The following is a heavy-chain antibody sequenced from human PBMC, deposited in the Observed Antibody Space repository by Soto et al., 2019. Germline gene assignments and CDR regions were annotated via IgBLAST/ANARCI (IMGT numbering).Heavy chain of an antibody. CDR1: GYTFTGYY. CDR3: ARGSPRMGALQNY. CDR2: INPKSGDT. Sequence: ASVKVSCKASGYTFTGYYIHWVRQAPGQGLEWMGWINPKSGDTNYAQKFQGRVSMTRDTSITTAYMEVSRLKSDDTAVYYCARGSPRMGALQNYWGKGTLVTVSS. J-gene: IGHJ4*02. D-gene: IGHD1-26*01. V-gene: IGHV1-2*02.